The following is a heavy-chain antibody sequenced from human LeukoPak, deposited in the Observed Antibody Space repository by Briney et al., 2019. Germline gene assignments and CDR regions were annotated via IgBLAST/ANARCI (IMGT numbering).Heavy chain of an antibody. CDR3: ARDGPYYGSGSYYY. V-gene: IGHV4-4*02. D-gene: IGHD3-10*01. CDR1: GGSISSSNW. Sequence: SETQSLTCAVSGGSISSSNWWSWVRQPPGKGLEWIGEIYHSGSTNYNPSLKSRVTISVDKSKNQFSLKLSSVTAADTAVYYCARDGPYYGSGSYYYWGQGTLVTVSS. CDR2: IYHSGST. J-gene: IGHJ4*02.